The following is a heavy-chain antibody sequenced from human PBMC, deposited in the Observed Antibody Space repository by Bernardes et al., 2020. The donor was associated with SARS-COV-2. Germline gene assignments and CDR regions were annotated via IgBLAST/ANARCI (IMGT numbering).Heavy chain of an antibody. J-gene: IGHJ4*02. CDR2: INAGSNYM. V-gene: IGHV3-21*01. CDR1: GFKFNEYN. CDR3: TRVLMVDYVASGYDL. D-gene: IGHD5-12*01. Sequence: GGSLRLSCAASGFKFNEYNMNWVRQAPGKGLQWIANINAGSNYMYYAASVKGRFTISRDNARNSLYLQMNSLGADDTAVYYCTRVLMVDYVASGYDLWGPGILVTVSS.